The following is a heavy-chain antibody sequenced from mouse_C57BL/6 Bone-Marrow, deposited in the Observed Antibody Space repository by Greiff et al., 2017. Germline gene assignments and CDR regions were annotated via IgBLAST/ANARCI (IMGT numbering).Heavy chain of an antibody. CDR1: GFNIKNTY. CDR3: AAFYYGNLAWFAY. CDR2: IDPANGNT. J-gene: IGHJ3*01. V-gene: IGHV14-3*01. D-gene: IGHD2-1*01. Sequence: EVKLQESVAELVRPGASVKLSCTASGFNIKNTYMHWVKQRPEQGLEWIGRIDPANGNTKYAPKFQGKATITADTSSNTAYLQLSSLTSEDTAIYYCAAFYYGNLAWFAYWGQGTLVTVSA.